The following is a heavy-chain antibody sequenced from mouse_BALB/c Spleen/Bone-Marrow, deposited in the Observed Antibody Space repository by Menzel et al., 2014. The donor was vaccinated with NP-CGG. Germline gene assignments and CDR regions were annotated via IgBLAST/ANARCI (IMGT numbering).Heavy chain of an antibody. CDR3: ARRTTTVVATDY. D-gene: IGHD1-1*01. V-gene: IGHV1S81*02. CDR1: GYTFTSYW. Sequence: VKLVESGAELVKPGASVKLSCKASGYTFTSYWMHSVKQRPGQGLEWIGEINPSNGRTNYNEKFKSKATLTVDKSSSTAYMQLSSLTSEDSAVYYCARRTTTVVATDYWGQGTTLTVSS. CDR2: INPSNGRT. J-gene: IGHJ2*01.